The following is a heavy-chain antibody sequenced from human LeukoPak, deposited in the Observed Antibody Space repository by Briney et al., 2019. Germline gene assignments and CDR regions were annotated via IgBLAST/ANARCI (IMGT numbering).Heavy chain of an antibody. Sequence: PGGSLRLSCAASGFTFSSYAMHWVRQAPGKGLEYVSAISIHGGDTYYANSVKGRFTISRDNSKNTLYLQMGSLRAEDMAVYYCVRVLRDASGYYDYWGQGTLVTVSS. CDR3: VRVLRDASGYYDY. CDR1: GFTFSSYA. CDR2: ISIHGGDT. J-gene: IGHJ4*02. D-gene: IGHD3-22*01. V-gene: IGHV3-64*01.